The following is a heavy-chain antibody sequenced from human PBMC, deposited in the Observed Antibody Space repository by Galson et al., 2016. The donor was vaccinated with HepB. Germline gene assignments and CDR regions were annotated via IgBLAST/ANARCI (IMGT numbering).Heavy chain of an antibody. CDR1: GGTFSSYA. V-gene: IGHV1-69*01. CDR3: ARADSSSYGYYFQH. D-gene: IGHD3-22*01. J-gene: IGHJ1*01. Sequence: ASGGTFSSYAFSWVRQAPGQGLEWMGGIIPILNTAKYAQKFQGRVTTTADESSSTAYMELSSLRSEDTAVNYCARADSSSYGYYFQHWGQGTLVTVPS. CDR2: IIPILNTA.